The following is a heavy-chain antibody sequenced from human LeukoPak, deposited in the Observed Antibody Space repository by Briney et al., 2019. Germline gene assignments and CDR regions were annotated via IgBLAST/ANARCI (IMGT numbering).Heavy chain of an antibody. Sequence: SETLSLTCSVSGGSITSNYWSWIRQPPAQGMEWNGYIYYSGSTDCNPSLKSRVTISVATSKNQFSLKLNSVTAADTAVYCCARIIVVAGTNWFDPWGQGTLVTVSS. CDR1: GGSITSNY. J-gene: IGHJ5*02. D-gene: IGHD6-19*01. V-gene: IGHV4-59*01. CDR3: ARIIVVAGTNWFDP. CDR2: IYYSGST.